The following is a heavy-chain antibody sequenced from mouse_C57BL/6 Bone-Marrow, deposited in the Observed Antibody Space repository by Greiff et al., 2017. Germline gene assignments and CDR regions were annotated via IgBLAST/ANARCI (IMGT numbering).Heavy chain of an antibody. CDR2: ISNGGGST. J-gene: IGHJ2*01. CDR1: GFTFSDYY. CDR3: ARGDYYSNYFDY. D-gene: IGHD1-1*01. V-gene: IGHV5-12*01. Sequence: EVMLVESGGGLVQPGGSLKLSCAASGFTFSDYYMYWVRQTPEKRLEWVAYISNGGGSTYYPDTVKGRFTISRDNAKNTLYLQMSRLKSEDTAMYYCARGDYYSNYFDYWGQGTTLTVSS.